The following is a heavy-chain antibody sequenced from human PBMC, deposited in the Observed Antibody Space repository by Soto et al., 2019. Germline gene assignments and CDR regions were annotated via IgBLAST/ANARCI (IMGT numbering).Heavy chain of an antibody. V-gene: IGHV3-21*01. Sequence: EVQLVESGGGLVQPGGSLRLSCAASGFTFSSYSMNWVRQAPGKGLEWVSSISSSSSYIYYADSVKGRFTISRDNAKNSLYLQMNSLRAEDTAVYYCARDVTNWNPPYYYYYGMDVWGQGTTVTVSS. J-gene: IGHJ6*02. D-gene: IGHD1-1*01. CDR3: ARDVTNWNPPYYYYYGMDV. CDR1: GFTFSSYS. CDR2: ISSSSSYI.